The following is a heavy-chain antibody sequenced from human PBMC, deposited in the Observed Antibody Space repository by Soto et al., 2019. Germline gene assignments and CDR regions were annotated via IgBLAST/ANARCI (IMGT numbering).Heavy chain of an antibody. Sequence: GGSLRLSCAASGFTFSSYAMSWVRQAPGKGLEWVSTISGSGGSTYYADSVKGRFTISRDNSKNTLYLQMNSLRAEDTAKYYCAKDRDYYGSGSRHYQHWGQGTLVTVSS. V-gene: IGHV3-23*01. D-gene: IGHD3-10*01. CDR2: ISGSGGST. CDR1: GFTFSSYA. CDR3: AKDRDYYGSGSRHYQH. J-gene: IGHJ1*01.